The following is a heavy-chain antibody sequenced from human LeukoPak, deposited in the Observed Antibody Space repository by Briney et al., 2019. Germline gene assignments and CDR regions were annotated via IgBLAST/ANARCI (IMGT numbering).Heavy chain of an antibody. CDR3: ARGYSALFDY. CDR2: ISDNSKSI. Sequence: GGSLRLFCAASGFTFSSYGMHWVRQAPGKGLEWVSSISDNSKSIYYADSVKGRFTISRDNAENSLYLQMNSLRAEDTAVYYCARGYSALFDYWGQGILVAVSS. V-gene: IGHV3-21*01. CDR1: GFTFSSYG. D-gene: IGHD2-15*01. J-gene: IGHJ4*02.